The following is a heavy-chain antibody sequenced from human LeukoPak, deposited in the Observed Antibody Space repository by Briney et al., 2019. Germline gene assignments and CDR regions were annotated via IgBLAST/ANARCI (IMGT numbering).Heavy chain of an antibody. Sequence: PGGSLRLSCAASGFTFSSYSMNWVRQAPGKGLEWVSSISSSSSYIYYADSVKGRFTISRDNAKKSLYLQMNSLRAEDTAVYYCARDQGSTAMDTFDYWGQGTLVTVSS. CDR2: ISSSSSYI. J-gene: IGHJ4*02. V-gene: IGHV3-21*01. CDR3: ARDQGSTAMDTFDY. D-gene: IGHD5-18*01. CDR1: GFTFSSYS.